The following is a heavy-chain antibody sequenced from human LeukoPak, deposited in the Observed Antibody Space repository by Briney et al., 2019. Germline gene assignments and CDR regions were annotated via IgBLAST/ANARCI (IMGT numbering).Heavy chain of an antibody. CDR2: ISSSSSYI. V-gene: IGHV3-21*01. CDR3: ARDGVAAAFDY. D-gene: IGHD6-13*01. CDR1: GFTVSSNY. J-gene: IGHJ4*02. Sequence: GGSLRLSCAASGFTVSSNYMSWVRQAPGKGLEWVSSISSSSSYIYYADSVKGRFTISRDNAKNSLYLQMNSLRAEDTAVYYCARDGVAAAFDYWGQGTLVTVSS.